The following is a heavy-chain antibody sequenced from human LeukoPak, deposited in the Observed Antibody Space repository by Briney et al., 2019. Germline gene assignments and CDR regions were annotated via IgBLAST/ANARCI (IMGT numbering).Heavy chain of an antibody. Sequence: SETLSLTSTVSGGSISSGDYYWSWIRQPPGKGLEWIGYIYYSGSTYYNPSLKSRVTISVDTSKNQFSLKLGSVTAADTAVYYCARDLRYYDFWSGYWNYGWFDPWGQGTLVTVSS. J-gene: IGHJ5*02. V-gene: IGHV4-30-4*02. CDR1: GGSISSGDYY. CDR3: ARDLRYYDFWSGYWNYGWFDP. CDR2: IYYSGST. D-gene: IGHD3-3*01.